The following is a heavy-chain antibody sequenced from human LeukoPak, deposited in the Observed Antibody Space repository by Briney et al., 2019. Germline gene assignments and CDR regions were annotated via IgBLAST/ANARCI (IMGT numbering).Heavy chain of an antibody. D-gene: IGHD2-15*01. CDR1: GGSISSSSYY. CDR2: IYYSGST. CDR3: ASSPLDIVVVVAATIPFN. Sequence: SETLSLSCTVSGGSISSSSYYWGWIRQPPGKGLEWIGSIYYSGSTYYNPSLKSRVTISVDTSKNQFSLKLSSVTAADTAVYYCASSPLDIVVVVAATIPFNWGQGTLVTVSS. J-gene: IGHJ4*02. V-gene: IGHV4-39*07.